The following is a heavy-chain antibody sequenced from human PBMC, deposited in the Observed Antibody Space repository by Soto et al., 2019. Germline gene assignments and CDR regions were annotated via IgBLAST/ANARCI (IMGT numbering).Heavy chain of an antibody. V-gene: IGHV1-18*01. CDR1: GYTFTSYG. CDR3: ARGHPEQRSLYYFDY. CDR2: ISAYNGNT. Sequence: EASVKVSCKASGYTFTSYGISWVRQAPGQGLEWMGWISAYNGNTNYAQKLQGRVTMTTDTSTSTAYMELRSLRSDDTAVYYCARGHPEQRSLYYFDYWGQGTLVTVSS. D-gene: IGHD6-25*01. J-gene: IGHJ4*02.